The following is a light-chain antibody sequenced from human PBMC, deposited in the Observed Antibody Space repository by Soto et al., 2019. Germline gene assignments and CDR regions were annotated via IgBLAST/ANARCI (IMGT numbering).Light chain of an antibody. J-gene: IGLJ2*01. Sequence: QSALTQPASVSGSPGQSITISCTGTRSDVGGYNYVSWYQQHPGKAPKLIIYEVTNRPSGVSHRFSGSKSVNTASLTISGLPAEDEADYDYSYFTTTTTRGVAFGGGTKLTVL. V-gene: IGLV2-14*01. CDR1: RSDVGGYNY. CDR3: SYFTTTTTRGVA. CDR2: EVT.